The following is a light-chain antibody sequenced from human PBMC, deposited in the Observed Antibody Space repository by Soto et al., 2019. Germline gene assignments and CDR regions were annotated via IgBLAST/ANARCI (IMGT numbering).Light chain of an antibody. CDR1: QNINIF. CDR2: AAS. CDR3: QESYSTPLA. J-gene: IGKJ4*01. V-gene: IGKV1-39*01. Sequence: DIQVTQSPSSLSASVGDRVTITCRTSQNINIFLNWYQQKPGRAPMVVISAASNLESGVPSRFSGSGSGTEFTLIISNLQPGDSALYFCQESYSTPLAFGGGTRVEIK.